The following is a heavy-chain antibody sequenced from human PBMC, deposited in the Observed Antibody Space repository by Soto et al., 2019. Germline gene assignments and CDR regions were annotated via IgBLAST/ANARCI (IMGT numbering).Heavy chain of an antibody. CDR1: GFTFSSYG. CDR3: ARERAAYYDILTGYYNPYY. J-gene: IGHJ4*02. CDR2: IWYDGSNK. Sequence: QVQLVESGGGVVQPGRSLRLSCAASGFTFSSYGMHWVRQAPGKGLEWVAVIWYDGSNKYYADSVKGRFTISRDNSKNKLYLQMHRLRADDTAVYYCARERAAYYDILTGYYNPYYWGQGTLVTVSS. D-gene: IGHD3-9*01. V-gene: IGHV3-33*01.